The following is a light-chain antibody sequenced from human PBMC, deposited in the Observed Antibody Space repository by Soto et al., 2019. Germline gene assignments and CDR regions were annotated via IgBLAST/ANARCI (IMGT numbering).Light chain of an antibody. V-gene: IGKV3D-15*01. CDR3: KQYNYGPLWT. Sequence: ELVMTQSPATLPVSPGGRVTLSCRACQSVGNNLAWYQRRPVQPPXLLIYGASTRDTGVPTRFSGSGSGTEFTINITSLQYEDFAVYVCKQYNYGPLWTFVQGTKVDI. CDR1: QSVGNN. CDR2: GAS. J-gene: IGKJ1*01.